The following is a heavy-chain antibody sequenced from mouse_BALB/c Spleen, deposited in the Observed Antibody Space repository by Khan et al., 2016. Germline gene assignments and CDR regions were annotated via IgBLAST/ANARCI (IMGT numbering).Heavy chain of an antibody. J-gene: IGHJ4*01. CDR1: GYSFTGYY. CDR2: INPNNGGS. D-gene: IGHD1-1*01. CDR3: LRDAFDY. V-gene: IGHV1-18*01. Sequence: VQLQQSGPDLVKPGASVKISCKASGYSFTGYYMYWVKQSHEKSLEWIGRINPNNGGSYSNQKFKGKAILTVDKSSSTAYMELRSLTSDDSAVYYCLRDAFDYCGQGTSVTVSS.